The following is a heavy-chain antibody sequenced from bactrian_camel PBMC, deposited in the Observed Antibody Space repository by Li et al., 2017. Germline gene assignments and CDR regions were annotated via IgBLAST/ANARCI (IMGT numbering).Heavy chain of an antibody. Sequence: VQLVESGGGSVQAGGSLRLSCAVSGYTASHCMGWFRQAPGQEREGVAAIVTGAHNKYYAGSANGRFTISQDNAKSTIYLQIDSLKPDDTAMYYCAANFGPYCSGPYLARRANFLGQGTQVTVS. D-gene: IGHD2*01. CDR1: GYTASHC. V-gene: IGHV3S31*01. CDR2: IVTGAHNK. J-gene: IGHJ4*01.